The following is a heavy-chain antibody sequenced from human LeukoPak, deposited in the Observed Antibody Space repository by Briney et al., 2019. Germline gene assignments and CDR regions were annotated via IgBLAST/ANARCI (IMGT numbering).Heavy chain of an antibody. CDR3: AREVAGATIDY. D-gene: IGHD1-26*01. Sequence: GASVKVSCKASGYTFTGYYMHWVRQAPGQGLEWMVWINPNSGGTNYAQKFQGRVTMTRDTSISTAYMELSRLRSGDTAVYYCAREVAGATIDYWGQGTLVTVSS. CDR1: GYTFTGYY. V-gene: IGHV1-2*02. J-gene: IGHJ4*02. CDR2: INPNSGGT.